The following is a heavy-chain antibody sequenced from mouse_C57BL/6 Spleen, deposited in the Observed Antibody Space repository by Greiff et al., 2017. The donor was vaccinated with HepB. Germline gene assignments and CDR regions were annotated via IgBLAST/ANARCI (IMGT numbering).Heavy chain of an antibody. D-gene: IGHD1-1*01. CDR3: ASAGSYGSSFDY. J-gene: IGHJ2*01. V-gene: IGHV1-7*01. CDR1: GYTFTSYW. CDR2: INPSSGYT. Sequence: QVQLQQSGAELAKPGASVKLSCTASGYTFTSYWMHWVTQRPGQGLEWIGYINPSSGYTKYNQKFKDKATLTADKSSNTAYMQLSSRKYEDSAVYYCASAGSYGSSFDYWGQGTTLTVSS.